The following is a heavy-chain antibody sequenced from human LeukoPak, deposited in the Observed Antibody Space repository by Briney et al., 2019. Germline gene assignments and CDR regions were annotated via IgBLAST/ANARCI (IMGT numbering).Heavy chain of an antibody. CDR3: ARGVAYYDFWSGYSTGNWFDP. CDR1: GGSISSSNW. J-gene: IGHJ5*02. CDR2: IYHSGST. V-gene: IGHV4-4*02. D-gene: IGHD3-3*01. Sequence: SETLSLTCAVSGGSISSSNWWSWVRQPPGKGLEWTGEIYHSGSTNYNPSLKSRVTISVDKSKNQFSLKLSSVTAADTAVYYCARGVAYYDFWSGYSTGNWFDPWGQGTLVTVSS.